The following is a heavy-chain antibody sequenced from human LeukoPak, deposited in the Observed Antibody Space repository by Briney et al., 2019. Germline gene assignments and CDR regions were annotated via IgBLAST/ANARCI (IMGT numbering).Heavy chain of an antibody. CDR1: GFTFSSYG. V-gene: IGHV3-33*01. CDR3: ARVMGDGDYVLDY. D-gene: IGHD4-17*01. Sequence: PGRSLRLSCAASGFTFSSYGMHWVRQAPGKGLEWVADIWYDGSNKYYADSGKGRFTISRDSSRNTLYLQMNSLRAEDTAVYYCARVMGDGDYVLDYWGQGTLVTVSS. CDR2: IWYDGSNK. J-gene: IGHJ4*02.